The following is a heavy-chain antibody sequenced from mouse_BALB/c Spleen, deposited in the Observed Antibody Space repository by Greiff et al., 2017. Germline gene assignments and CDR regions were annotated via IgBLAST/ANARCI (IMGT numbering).Heavy chain of an antibody. CDR2: ISDGGSYT. V-gene: IGHV5-4*02. J-gene: IGHJ3*01. CDR3: ARDLGYRYDDGVFAY. Sequence: EVKLVESGGGLVKPGGSLKLSCAASGFPFSDYYMYWVRQTPEKRLEWVATISDGGSYTYYPDSVKGRFTISRDNAKNNLYLQMSSLKSEDTAMYYCARDLGYRYDDGVFAYWGQGTLVTVSA. CDR1: GFPFSDYY. D-gene: IGHD2-14*01.